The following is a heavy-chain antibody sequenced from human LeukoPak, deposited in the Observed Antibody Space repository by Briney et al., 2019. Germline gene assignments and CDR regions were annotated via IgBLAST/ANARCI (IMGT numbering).Heavy chain of an antibody. CDR3: ARVGALRFLEWLDPALVY. D-gene: IGHD3-3*01. J-gene: IGHJ4*02. Sequence: SETLSLTCTVSGGSISSGSYYWSWIRQPAGKGLEWIGRIYTSGSTNYNPSLKSRVTISVDTSKNQFSLKLSSVTAADTAVYYCARVGALRFLEWLDPALVYWGQGTLVTVSS. V-gene: IGHV4-61*02. CDR1: GGSISSGSYY. CDR2: IYTSGST.